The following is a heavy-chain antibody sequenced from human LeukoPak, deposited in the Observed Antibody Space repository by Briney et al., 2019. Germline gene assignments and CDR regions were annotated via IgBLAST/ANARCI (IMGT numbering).Heavy chain of an antibody. CDR1: GDSVSSNSAA. Sequence: SQTLSLTCAISGDSVSSNSAAWNWIRQSPSRGLEWLGRTYYRSKWYNDYAVSVKSRITINPDTSKNQFSLQLNSMTPEDTAVYYCARGVAVAGLRAFDIWGQGTMVTVSS. D-gene: IGHD6-19*01. CDR3: ARGVAVAGLRAFDI. V-gene: IGHV6-1*01. J-gene: IGHJ3*02. CDR2: TYYRSKWYN.